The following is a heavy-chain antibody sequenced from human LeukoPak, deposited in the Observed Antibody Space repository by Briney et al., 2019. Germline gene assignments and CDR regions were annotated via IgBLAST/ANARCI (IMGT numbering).Heavy chain of an antibody. Sequence: GGSLRLSCSASGFILRSHAMHWVRQAPGKGLEYVSRISDNGGSTYYADSVKGRFTISRDNAKNSLYLEVNSLRAEDTAIYYCARDIEFSTWGLGTMVTVSS. V-gene: IGHV3-64*04. CDR2: ISDNGGST. CDR3: ARDIEFST. CDR1: GFILRSHA. J-gene: IGHJ3*01. D-gene: IGHD3-3*02.